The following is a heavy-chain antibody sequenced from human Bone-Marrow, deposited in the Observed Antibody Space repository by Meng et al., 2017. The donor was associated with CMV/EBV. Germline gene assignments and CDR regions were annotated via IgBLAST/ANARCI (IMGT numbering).Heavy chain of an antibody. Sequence: ESLKISCTVSGGSISSSSYYWGWIRQPPGKGLEWIGSIYYSGSTYYNPSLKSRVTISVDTSKNQFSLKLSSVTAADTAVYYCARGTIVVVPAAIQAYNWFDPWGQGTLVTVSS. V-gene: IGHV4-39*07. J-gene: IGHJ5*02. D-gene: IGHD2-2*01. CDR2: IYYSGST. CDR3: ARGTIVVVPAAIQAYNWFDP. CDR1: GGSISSSSYY.